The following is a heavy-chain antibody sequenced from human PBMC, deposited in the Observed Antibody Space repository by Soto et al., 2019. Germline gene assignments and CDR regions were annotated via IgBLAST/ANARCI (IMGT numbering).Heavy chain of an antibody. Sequence: PRETLSLPCPVLVGSFIGNNWAWFRRPPGKGLEWIGEINHSGSTNYNPSLKSRVTISVDTSKNQFSLKLSSVTAADTAVYYCARGGRVAARPFYYYGMDVWGQGTTVTV. CDR3: ARGGRVAARPFYYYGMDV. CDR1: VGSFIGNN. V-gene: IGHV4-34*01. D-gene: IGHD6-6*01. CDR2: INHSGST. J-gene: IGHJ6*02.